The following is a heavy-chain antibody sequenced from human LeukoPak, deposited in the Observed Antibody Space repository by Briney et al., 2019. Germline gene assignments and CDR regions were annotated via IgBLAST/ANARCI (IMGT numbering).Heavy chain of an antibody. CDR1: GFTFGDYA. J-gene: IGHJ4*02. Sequence: GGSLRLSCTASGFTFGDYAMSWVRQAPGKGLEWVGFIRSKAYGGTTGYAASVKGRFTISRDDSKSIAYLQMNSLKTEDTAVYYCTRDSTPVVGVVDYWGQGTLVTVSS. V-gene: IGHV3-49*04. CDR3: TRDSTPVVGVVDY. D-gene: IGHD1-26*01. CDR2: IRSKAYGGTT.